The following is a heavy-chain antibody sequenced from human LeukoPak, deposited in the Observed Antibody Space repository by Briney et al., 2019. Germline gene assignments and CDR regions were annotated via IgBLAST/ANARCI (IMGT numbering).Heavy chain of an antibody. D-gene: IGHD6-19*01. CDR1: VGCLSRSSYY. CDR3: ARTIAVAGKIVY. J-gene: IGHJ4*02. Sequence: SETLPLTRTLSVGCLSRSSYYGGCIRPPPGKGLEWIGSIYCSGSTYYNPSLKSRVTIAVDTSKNQFSLKLSSVTAAATAVYYCARTIAVAGKIVYWGQRTLVTVSS. CDR2: IYCSGST. V-gene: IGHV4-39*01.